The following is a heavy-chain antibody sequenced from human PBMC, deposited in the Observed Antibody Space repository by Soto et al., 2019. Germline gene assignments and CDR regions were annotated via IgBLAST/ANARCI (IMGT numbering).Heavy chain of an antibody. J-gene: IGHJ6*02. D-gene: IGHD2-2*01. V-gene: IGHV4-39*01. Sequence: SETLSLTCTVSGGSISSSSYYWGWIRQPPGKGLEWIGNMYYSGSTYYNLSLKSRVTMSVDTSKNQFSLKISSVTAADTSVYYCARIVVIPAAPDYYNYYGVDVWGQGTTVTVSS. CDR2: MYYSGST. CDR3: ARIVVIPAAPDYYNYYGVDV. CDR1: GGSISSSSYY.